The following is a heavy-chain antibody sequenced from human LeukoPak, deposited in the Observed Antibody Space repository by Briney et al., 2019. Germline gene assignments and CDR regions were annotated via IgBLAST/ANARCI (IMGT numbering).Heavy chain of an antibody. CDR2: IYYSGST. CDR1: GGSISSSSYY. J-gene: IGHJ6*03. V-gene: IGHV4-39*07. D-gene: IGHD1-20*01. Sequence: SETLSLTCTVSGGSISSSSYYWGWIRQPPGKGLEWIGSIYYSGSTYYNPSLKSRVTISVDTSKNQFSLKLSSVTAADTAVYYCARDNWTGAHYYYYMDVWGKGTTVTVSS. CDR3: ARDNWTGAHYYYYMDV.